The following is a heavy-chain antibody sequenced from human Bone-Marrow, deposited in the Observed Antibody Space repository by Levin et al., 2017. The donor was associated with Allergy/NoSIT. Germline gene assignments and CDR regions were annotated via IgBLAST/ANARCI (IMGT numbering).Heavy chain of an antibody. V-gene: IGHV3-30-3*01. D-gene: IGHD3-10*01. CDR3: ARGELLYDPPADFDY. CDR2: ISYDGSNK. Sequence: GESLKISCAASGFTFSSYAMHWVRQAPGKGLEWVAVISYDGSNKYYADSVKGRFTISRDNSKNTLYLQMNSLRAEDTAVYYCARGELLYDPPADFDYWGQGTLVTVSS. J-gene: IGHJ4*02. CDR1: GFTFSSYA.